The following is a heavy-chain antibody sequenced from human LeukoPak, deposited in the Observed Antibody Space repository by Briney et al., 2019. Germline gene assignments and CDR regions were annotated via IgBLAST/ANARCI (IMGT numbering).Heavy chain of an antibody. CDR1: GYTFTSYD. Sequence: ASVKFSCKASGYTFTSYDINWVRHATGHGLEWMGWMNPNTGNTGYAQKFQGRVTMTRNNSISTAYMELSSLGSEDTAVYYCARGNSGWKKNWFDPWGQGTLVTVSS. J-gene: IGHJ5*02. V-gene: IGHV1-8*01. CDR2: MNPNTGNT. D-gene: IGHD6-19*01. CDR3: ARGNSGWKKNWFDP.